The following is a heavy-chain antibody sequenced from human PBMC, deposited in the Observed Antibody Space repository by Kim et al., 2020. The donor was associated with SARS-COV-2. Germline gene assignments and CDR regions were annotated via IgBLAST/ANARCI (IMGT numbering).Heavy chain of an antibody. D-gene: IGHD3-3*01. V-gene: IGHV3-23*01. CDR2: ISGSGGST. Sequence: GGSLRLSCAASGFTFSSYAMSWVRQAPGKGLEWVSAISGSGGSTYYADSVKGRFTISRDNSKNTLYLQMNSLRAEDTAVYYCAKEARFYDFWSGYYDAFDIWGQGTVVTVSA. CDR3: AKEARFYDFWSGYYDAFDI. J-gene: IGHJ3*02. CDR1: GFTFSSYA.